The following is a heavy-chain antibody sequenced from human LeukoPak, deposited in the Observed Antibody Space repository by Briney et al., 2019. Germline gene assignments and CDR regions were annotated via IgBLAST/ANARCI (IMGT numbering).Heavy chain of an antibody. J-gene: IGHJ4*02. CDR2: IYYSGST. V-gene: IGHV4-61*01. CDR3: ARGVNLDY. Sequence: SEALSLTCTVSGGSFSSGSYYWSWIRQPPGKGLEWIGYIYYSGSTNYNPSLKSRVTISVDTSKNQFSLKLSSVTAADTAVYYCARGVNLDYWGQGTLVTVSS. CDR1: GGSFSSGSYY.